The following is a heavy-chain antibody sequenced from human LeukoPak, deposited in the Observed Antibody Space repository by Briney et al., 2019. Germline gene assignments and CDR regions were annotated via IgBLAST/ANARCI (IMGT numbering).Heavy chain of an antibody. CDR3: ACLHEAVAL. D-gene: IGHD6-19*01. J-gene: IGHJ4*02. V-gene: IGHV3-48*03. Sequence: GGSLRLSCAASGFTFSSYEMNWVRQAPGKGLEWVSYISSSGSTIYYADSVKGRFTISRDNAKNTLYLQMNSLRAEDAAVYYCACLHEAVALWGQGTLVTVSS. CDR1: GFTFSSYE. CDR2: ISSSGSTI.